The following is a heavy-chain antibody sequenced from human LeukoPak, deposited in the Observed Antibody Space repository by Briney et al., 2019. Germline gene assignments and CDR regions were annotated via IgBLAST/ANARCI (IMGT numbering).Heavy chain of an antibody. CDR1: GFTFSDYW. V-gene: IGHV3-74*01. CDR2: IDSDGSDT. CDR3: TRDRRYGGMDV. D-gene: IGHD1-1*01. Sequence: GGSLRLSCAASGFTFSDYWLHWVRQAPGKGLVWVSRIDSDGSDTSYANSVKGRFTISRDNAKNTLYLQINSLRADDTAVYYCTRDRRYGGMDVWGQGTTVTVSS. J-gene: IGHJ6*02.